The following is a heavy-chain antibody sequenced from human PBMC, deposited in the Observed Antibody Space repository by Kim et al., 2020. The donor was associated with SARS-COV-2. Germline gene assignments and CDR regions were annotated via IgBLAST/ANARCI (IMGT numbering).Heavy chain of an antibody. CDR1: GFTFSSYS. J-gene: IGHJ4*02. Sequence: GGSLRLSCAASGFTFSSYSMNWVRQAPGKGLEWVSSISSSSSYIYYADSVKGRFTISRDNAKNSLYLQMNSLRAEDTAVYYCARDLTSLWSSGWWNWGQGTLVTVSS. CDR2: ISSSSSYI. D-gene: IGHD6-19*01. CDR3: ARDLTSLWSSGWWN. V-gene: IGHV3-21*01.